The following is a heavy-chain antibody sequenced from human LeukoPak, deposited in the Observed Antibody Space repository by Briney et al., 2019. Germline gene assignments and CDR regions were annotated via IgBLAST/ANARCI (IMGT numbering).Heavy chain of an antibody. CDR1: GGSFSGYY. J-gene: IGHJ3*02. V-gene: IGHV4-34*01. CDR2: INHSGST. CDR3: ARTRVDTGAFDI. Sequence: PSETLSLTCAVYGGSFSGYYWSWIRQPPGKGLEWIGEINHSGSTNYNPSLKSRVTISVDTSKNQFSLKLSSVTAADTAVYYCARTRVDTGAFDIWGQGTMVTVSS.